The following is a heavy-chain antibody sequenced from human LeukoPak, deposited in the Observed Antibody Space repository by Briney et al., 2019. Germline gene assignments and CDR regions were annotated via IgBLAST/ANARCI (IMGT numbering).Heavy chain of an antibody. V-gene: IGHV1-8*03. D-gene: IGHD2-2*01. CDR1: GYTFTKSD. CDR3: ARGFGKVGYCSSTSCFYYYYMDV. CDR2: MNPNSGNT. J-gene: IGHJ6*03. Sequence: ASVKVSCKASGYTFTKSDINWVRHATGQGLEWMGWMNPNSGNTGYAQKFQGRVTITTNTSISTAYMEVSSLRSEDTAVYYCARGFGKVGYCSSTSCFYYYYMDVWGKGTTVTVSS.